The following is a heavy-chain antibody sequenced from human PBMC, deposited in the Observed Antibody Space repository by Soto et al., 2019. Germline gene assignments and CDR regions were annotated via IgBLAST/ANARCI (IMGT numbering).Heavy chain of an antibody. CDR1: GFTFSNFD. CDR2: ISTSGGTT. D-gene: IGHD6-13*01. V-gene: IGHV3-23*01. Sequence: EVQLLESGGGLVQPGGSLRLSCAASGFTFSNFDMSWVGQAPGKGLEWVSGISTSGGTTYYADSVKGRFTSSRDNSKNTLYLQMTSLRAEDTAVYYCATGTAAPAHWGQGTLVTVSS. J-gene: IGHJ1*01. CDR3: ATGTAAPAH.